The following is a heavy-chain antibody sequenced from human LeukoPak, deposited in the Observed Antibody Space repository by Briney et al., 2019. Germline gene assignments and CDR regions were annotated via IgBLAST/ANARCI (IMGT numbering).Heavy chain of an antibody. CDR1: GFTFSSYS. Sequence: GGSLRLSCAASGFTFSSYSMNWVRQAPGKGLEWVSSISSSSSYIYYADSVKGRFTISRDNAKNSLYLQMNSLRAEDTAVYYCARAHHYGSGSYTTFFDYWGQGTLVTVSS. CDR3: ARAHHYGSGSYTTFFDY. V-gene: IGHV3-21*01. J-gene: IGHJ4*02. D-gene: IGHD3-10*01. CDR2: ISSSSSYI.